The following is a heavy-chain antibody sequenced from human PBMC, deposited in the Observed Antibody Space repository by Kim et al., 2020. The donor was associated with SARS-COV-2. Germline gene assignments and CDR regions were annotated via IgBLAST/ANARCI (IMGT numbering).Heavy chain of an antibody. CDR3: ARARFDP. J-gene: IGHJ5*02. Sequence: NGRSITYADSVKCRFTISKADAETTLYLQMNSLRAEDTGVYYCARARFDPWGQGTLVTVSS. V-gene: IGHV3-74*03. CDR2: NGRSI.